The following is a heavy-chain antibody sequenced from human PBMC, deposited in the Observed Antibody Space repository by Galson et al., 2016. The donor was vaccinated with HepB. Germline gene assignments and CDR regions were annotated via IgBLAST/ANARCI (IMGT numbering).Heavy chain of an antibody. CDR2: ISWNSGST. Sequence: SLRLSCAASGFTFDDYAMHWVRQGPGKGLEWVSGISWNSGSTGYADSVKGRFTISRDNAKNSLFLQMNSLRAEDTALYYCAKGCSGGSCSFDSCGQGTLVTVAS. CDR1: GFTFDDYA. J-gene: IGHJ4*02. D-gene: IGHD2-15*01. CDR3: AKGCSGGSCSFDS. V-gene: IGHV3-9*01.